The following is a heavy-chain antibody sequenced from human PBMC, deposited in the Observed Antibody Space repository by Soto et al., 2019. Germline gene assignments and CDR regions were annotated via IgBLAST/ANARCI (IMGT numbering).Heavy chain of an antibody. Sequence: SETLSLTCTVSGGSISSYYWSWIRQPPGKGLEWIGYIYYSGSTNYNPSLKSRVTISVGTSKNQFSLKLSSVTAADTAVYYCARGTLVRGAFGYWGQGTLVTVSS. V-gene: IGHV4-59*01. D-gene: IGHD6-6*01. CDR2: IYYSGST. CDR1: GGSISSYY. CDR3: ARGTLVRGAFGY. J-gene: IGHJ4*02.